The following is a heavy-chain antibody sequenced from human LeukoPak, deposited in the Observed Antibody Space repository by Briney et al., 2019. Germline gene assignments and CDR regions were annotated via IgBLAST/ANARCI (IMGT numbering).Heavy chain of an antibody. V-gene: IGHV5-10-1*01. J-gene: IGHJ4*02. CDR1: GYSFTSYE. Sequence: GESLKISCKGSGYSFTSYEISWVRQMPGKGLEWMGRIDPSDSYTNYSPSFQGHVTISADKSISTAYLRWSSLKASDTAMYYCARQNVPPHFDYWGQGTLVTVSS. CDR2: IDPSDSYT. D-gene: IGHD3-10*02. CDR3: ARQNVPPHFDY.